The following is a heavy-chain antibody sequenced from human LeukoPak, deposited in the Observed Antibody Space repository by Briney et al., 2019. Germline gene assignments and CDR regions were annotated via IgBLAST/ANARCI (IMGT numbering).Heavy chain of an antibody. CDR2: ISYDGSNK. D-gene: IGHD4-17*01. CDR3: AKESYGDLYFDY. CDR1: GFTFSSYG. V-gene: IGHV3-30*18. Sequence: GGSLRLSCAASGFTFSSYGMHWVRQASGKGLEWVAVISYDGSNKYYADSVKGRFTISRDNSKNTLYLQMNSLRAEDTAVYYCAKESYGDLYFDYWGQGTLVTVSS. J-gene: IGHJ4*02.